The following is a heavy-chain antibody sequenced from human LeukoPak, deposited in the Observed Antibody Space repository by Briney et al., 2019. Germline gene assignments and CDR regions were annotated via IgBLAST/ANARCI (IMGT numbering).Heavy chain of an antibody. CDR2: TYYSGST. J-gene: IGHJ4*02. Sequence: PSETLSLTCTVSGGSISSSSYYWGWIRQPPKKGLEWIGSTYYSGSTYYYPSLQSRVTISVDMSKNQFSLKLSSVTAADTAVYYCARDWCSGGSCYDYWGQGTLVTVSS. D-gene: IGHD2-15*01. V-gene: IGHV4-39*07. CDR1: GGSISSSSYY. CDR3: ARDWCSGGSCYDY.